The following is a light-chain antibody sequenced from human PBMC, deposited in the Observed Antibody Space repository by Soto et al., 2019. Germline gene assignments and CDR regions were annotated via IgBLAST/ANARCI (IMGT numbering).Light chain of an antibody. Sequence: EIVFTQSPSTLSLPPGERATLSCRASQSVSSTYLAWCQQKPGQAPRLLIYGASTRATGIPDRFSGTGSGTDFTLTISRLEPEDFAVYYCQHFGDSPITFGQGTRLEIK. CDR3: QHFGDSPIT. J-gene: IGKJ5*01. CDR2: GAS. V-gene: IGKV3-20*01. CDR1: QSVSSTY.